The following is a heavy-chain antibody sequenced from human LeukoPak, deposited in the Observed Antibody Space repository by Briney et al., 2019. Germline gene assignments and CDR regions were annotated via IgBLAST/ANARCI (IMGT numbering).Heavy chain of an antibody. CDR2: MNPNSGNT. CDR1: GYTFTSYG. J-gene: IGHJ4*02. V-gene: IGHV1-8*01. Sequence: ASVKVSCKASGYTFTSYGINWVRQATGQGLEWMGWMNPNSGNTGYAQKFQGRVTMTRNTSISTAYMELSSLRSEDTAVYYCAGYDSSGLYFDYWGQGTLVTVSS. CDR3: AGYDSSGLYFDY. D-gene: IGHD3-22*01.